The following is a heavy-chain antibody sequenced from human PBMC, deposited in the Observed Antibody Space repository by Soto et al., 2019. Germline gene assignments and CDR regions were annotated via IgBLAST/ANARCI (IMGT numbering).Heavy chain of an antibody. CDR2: ISSSSSYI. J-gene: IGHJ4*02. CDR1: GFTFSSYS. D-gene: IGHD6-13*01. CDR3: ARFIAAAGSH. V-gene: IGHV3-21*01. Sequence: TGGSLRLSCAASGFTFSSYSMNWVRQAPGKGLEWVSSISSSSSYIYYADSVKGRFTISRDNAKNSLYLQMNSLRAEDTAVYYCARFIAAAGSHWGQGTLVTVTS.